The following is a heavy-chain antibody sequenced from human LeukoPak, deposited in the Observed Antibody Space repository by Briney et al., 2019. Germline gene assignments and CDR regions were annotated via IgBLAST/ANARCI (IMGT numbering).Heavy chain of an antibody. CDR1: GFTFSSYS. V-gene: IGHV3-21*01. Sequence: GGSLRLSCAASGFTFSSYSMNWVRQAPGKGLEWVSSISSSSSYRYYADSVKGRFTISRDNAKNSLYLQMNSLRAEDTAVYYCARATISSSPTGDYFDYWGQGTLVTVSS. CDR2: ISSSSSYR. CDR3: ARATISSSPTGDYFDY. D-gene: IGHD6-13*01. J-gene: IGHJ4*02.